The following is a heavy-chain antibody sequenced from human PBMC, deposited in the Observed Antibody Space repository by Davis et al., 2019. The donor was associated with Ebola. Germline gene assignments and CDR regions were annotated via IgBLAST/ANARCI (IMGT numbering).Heavy chain of an antibody. V-gene: IGHV3-30*18. CDR2: MSYHGSHT. CDR1: TFSFGTYG. CDR3: AKEYCPNSGPYCTYFEV. J-gene: IGHJ4*02. Sequence: PGGSLRLSCVASTFSFGTYGMHWVRQAPGKGLEWVASMSYHGSHTSYIDSVKGRFTISRDNSKNTLFLQMNSLRPEDTAVYFCAKEYCPNSGPYCTYFEVWGQGTQVTVSS. D-gene: IGHD3-10*01.